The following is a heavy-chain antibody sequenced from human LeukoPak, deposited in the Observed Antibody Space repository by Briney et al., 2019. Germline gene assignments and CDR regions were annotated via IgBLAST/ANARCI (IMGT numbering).Heavy chain of an antibody. CDR3: AKSIAARPLFDY. V-gene: IGHV3-23*01. Sequence: GGSLRLSCAASGFTFSSYAMSWVRQAPGKGLEWVSAISGSGGSTYYADSVKGRFTISRDNSKNTLYLQMSSLRAEDTAVYYCAKSIAARPLFDYWGQGTLVTVSS. D-gene: IGHD6-6*01. J-gene: IGHJ4*02. CDR2: ISGSGGST. CDR1: GFTFSSYA.